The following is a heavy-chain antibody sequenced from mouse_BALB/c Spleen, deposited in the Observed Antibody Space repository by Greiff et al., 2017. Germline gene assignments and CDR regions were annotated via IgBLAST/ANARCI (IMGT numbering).Heavy chain of an antibody. CDR2: IYPGDGST. CDR3: ARSYGSSYYFDY. D-gene: IGHD1-1*01. V-gene: IGHV1S56*01. CDR1: GYTFTSYD. Sequence: QVQLQQSGPELVKPGVLVKISCKASGYTFTSYDINWVKQRPGQGLEWIGWIYPGDGSTKYNEKFKGKATLTADKSSSTAYMQLSSLPSENSAVYFCARSYGSSYYFDYWGQGTTLTVSS. J-gene: IGHJ2*01.